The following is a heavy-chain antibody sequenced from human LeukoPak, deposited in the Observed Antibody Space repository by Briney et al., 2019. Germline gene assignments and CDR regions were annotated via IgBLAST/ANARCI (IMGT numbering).Heavy chain of an antibody. V-gene: IGHV4-39*01. CDR3: ARLYYDSSGCIDY. Sequence: SETLSLTCTVSGGSISSSSYYWGWIRQPPGKGLEWIGSIYYSGSTCYNPSLKSRVTISVDTSKNQFSLKLSSVTAADTAVYYCARLYYDSSGCIDYWGQGTLVTVSS. J-gene: IGHJ4*02. CDR2: IYYSGST. CDR1: GGSISSSSYY. D-gene: IGHD3-22*01.